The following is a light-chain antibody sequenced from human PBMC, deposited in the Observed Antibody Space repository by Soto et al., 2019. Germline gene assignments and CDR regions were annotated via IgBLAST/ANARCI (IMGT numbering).Light chain of an antibody. J-gene: IGKJ1*01. CDR2: VAS. Sequence: EIVLTQSPGTLSLSPGDSASLSCRTSQHIRSYFLAWFHKTPSQPPSLLNYVASSRATDIPDRFSAGGSGTDFTLISNRLEPEVSGVYYYQQYGDRPWTFGQGTRVDIK. CDR3: QQYGDRPWT. V-gene: IGKV3-20*01. CDR1: QHIRSYF.